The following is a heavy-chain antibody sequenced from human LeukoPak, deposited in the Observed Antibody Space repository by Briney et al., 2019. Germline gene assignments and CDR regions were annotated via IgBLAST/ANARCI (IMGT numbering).Heavy chain of an antibody. D-gene: IGHD3-3*01. Sequence: GASVKVSCKASGYTFASYGISWVRQAPGQGLEWMGWISAYNGNTNYAQKLQGRVTTTTDTSTSTAYMELRSLRSDDTAVYYFARDPFTIFGVVINWFDPWGQGTLVTVSS. J-gene: IGHJ5*02. CDR1: GYTFASYG. V-gene: IGHV1-18*01. CDR3: ARDPFTIFGVVINWFDP. CDR2: ISAYNGNT.